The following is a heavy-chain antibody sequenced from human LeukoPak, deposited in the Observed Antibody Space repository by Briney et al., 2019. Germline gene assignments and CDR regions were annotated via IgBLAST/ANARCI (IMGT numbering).Heavy chain of an antibody. CDR2: ISSSGSTI. Sequence: PGGSLRLSCAASGFTFSTYTMNWVRQAPGKGLEWVSYISSSGSTIYYADSVKGRFTISRDNAKNALDLQMNSLRAEDTAVYYCARDTVVVVAATAAKNYYYSMDVWGKGTTVTVSS. CDR1: GFTFSTYT. D-gene: IGHD2-15*01. V-gene: IGHV3-48*01. J-gene: IGHJ6*03. CDR3: ARDTVVVVAATAAKNYYYSMDV.